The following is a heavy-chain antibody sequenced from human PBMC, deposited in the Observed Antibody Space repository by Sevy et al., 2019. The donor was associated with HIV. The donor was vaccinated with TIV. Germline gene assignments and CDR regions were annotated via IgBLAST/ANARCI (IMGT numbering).Heavy chain of an antibody. J-gene: IGHJ3*02. CDR1: GGSISSGGYS. Sequence: SETLSLTCAVSGGSISSGGYSWSWIRQPPGKGLEWIGYIYHNGSTYYNPSLKSRVTISVDRSKNQFSLKLSSVTAADTAVYYCARGERELRAFDIWGQGTMVTVSS. D-gene: IGHD3-10*01. CDR2: IYHNGST. CDR3: ARGERELRAFDI. V-gene: IGHV4-30-2*01.